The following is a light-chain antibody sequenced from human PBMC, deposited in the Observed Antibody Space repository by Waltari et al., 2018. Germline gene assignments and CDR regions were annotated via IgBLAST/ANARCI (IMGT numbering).Light chain of an antibody. Sequence: QLVLTQSPSASASLGASVKLTCTLSRGHSSNVIAWLQQQPEKAPRYLMRVNSDGSHSRGDEIPDRFSGSSSGAERYLTISSLQSEDEADYYCQTGGHGTWVFGGGTKLTVL. CDR1: RGHSSNV. CDR2: VNSDGSH. J-gene: IGLJ3*02. V-gene: IGLV4-69*01. CDR3: QTGGHGTWV.